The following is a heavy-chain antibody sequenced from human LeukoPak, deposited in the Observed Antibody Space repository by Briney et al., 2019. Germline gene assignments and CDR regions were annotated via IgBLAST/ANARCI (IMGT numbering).Heavy chain of an antibody. J-gene: IGHJ1*01. V-gene: IGHV3-7*01. D-gene: IGHD2-2*01. CDR1: GFTFSSYW. Sequence: GGSLRLSCAASGFTFSSYWMSWVRQAPGKGLEWVANIKQDGSEKYYVDSVKGRFTISRDNAKNSMYLQMNSLRAEATAVYYCAKSHEDIVVVPAANAEYFQHWGQGTLVTVSS. CDR3: AKSHEDIVVVPAANAEYFQH. CDR2: IKQDGSEK.